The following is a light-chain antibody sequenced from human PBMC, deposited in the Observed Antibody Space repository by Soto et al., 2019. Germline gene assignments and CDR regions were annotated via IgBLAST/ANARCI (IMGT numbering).Light chain of an antibody. CDR1: SSNIGSNT. Sequence: QSALTQPPSASGTPGQRVTISCSGGSSNIGSNTVNWYQHLPGTAPKLLIYSDNQRPSGVPDRFSGSKSGTSASLAISGLQSEDEADYYCAAWDDSLNGVIFGGGTKLTVL. J-gene: IGLJ2*01. V-gene: IGLV1-44*01. CDR2: SDN. CDR3: AAWDDSLNGVI.